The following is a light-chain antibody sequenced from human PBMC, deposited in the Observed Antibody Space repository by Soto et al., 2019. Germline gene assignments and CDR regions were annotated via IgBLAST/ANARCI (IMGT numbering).Light chain of an antibody. J-gene: IGKJ4*02. Sequence: IQFTPSASSLSASVGDRFTITCWASQAISSHLAWYQQKPGKAPKLLVYVASNLQSGVPSRFSGSGSGTDFSLTISSLQAEDVAVYYCQQYYSTPLTFGGGTKVDIK. V-gene: IGKV1-9*01. CDR1: QAISSH. CDR2: VAS. CDR3: QQYYSTPLT.